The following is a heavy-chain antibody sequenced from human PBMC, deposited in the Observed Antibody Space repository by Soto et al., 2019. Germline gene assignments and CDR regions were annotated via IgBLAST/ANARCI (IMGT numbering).Heavy chain of an antibody. D-gene: IGHD3-16*01. V-gene: IGHV4-59*01. CDR1: GGSISSYY. Sequence: SETLSLTCTVSGGSISSYYWSWIRQPPGKGLEWIGYIYYSGSTNYNPSLKSRVTISVDTSKNQFSLKLSSVTAADTAVYYCARDFGGAYFDECAKGTLVTVSS. CDR2: IYYSGST. CDR3: ARDFGGAYFDE. J-gene: IGHJ4*02.